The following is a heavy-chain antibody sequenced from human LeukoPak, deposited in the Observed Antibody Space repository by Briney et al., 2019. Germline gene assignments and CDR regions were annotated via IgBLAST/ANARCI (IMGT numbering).Heavy chain of an antibody. V-gene: IGHV1-18*01. Sequence: ASVKVSCKASGYTFTSYGISWVRQAPGQGLEWMGWISAYNGNTNYAQKLQGRVTMTTDTSTSTAYMELRSLRSDDTAVYYCARDWGELGRFYDFWSGYFPHPYFDYWGQGTLVTVSS. CDR3: ARDWGELGRFYDFWSGYFPHPYFDY. D-gene: IGHD3-3*01. CDR1: GYTFTSYG. CDR2: ISAYNGNT. J-gene: IGHJ4*02.